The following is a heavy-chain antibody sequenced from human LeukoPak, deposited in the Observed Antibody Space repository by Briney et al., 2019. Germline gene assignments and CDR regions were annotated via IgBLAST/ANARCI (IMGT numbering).Heavy chain of an antibody. CDR1: GFTFTSYF. J-gene: IGHJ4*02. CDR3: ARVGGYGSLGDLDY. D-gene: IGHD3-10*01. V-gene: IGHV1-46*01. Sequence: PGASVKVSCRASGFTFTSYFMHWVRQAPGQGLEWMGIINPSGGSTSYAQKFQGRVTMTGDTSTSTVHMELSSLRSEDTAVYYCARVGGYGSLGDLDYWGQGTLVTVSS. CDR2: INPSGGST.